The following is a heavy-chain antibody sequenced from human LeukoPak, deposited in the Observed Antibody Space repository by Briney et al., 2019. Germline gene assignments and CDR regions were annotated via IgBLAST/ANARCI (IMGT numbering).Heavy chain of an antibody. V-gene: IGHV3-21*04. CDR1: GFTFSSYT. Sequence: KPGGSLRLSCAAPGFTFSSYTMDWVRQAPGKGLEWVSSISSSSDYIFYADSVKGRFTISRDNAQNSLYLQMNSLRAEDTAVYYCARHNSGSYYDSWFDPWGQGTLVTVSS. CDR2: ISSSSDYI. J-gene: IGHJ5*02. CDR3: ARHNSGSYYDSWFDP. D-gene: IGHD1-26*01.